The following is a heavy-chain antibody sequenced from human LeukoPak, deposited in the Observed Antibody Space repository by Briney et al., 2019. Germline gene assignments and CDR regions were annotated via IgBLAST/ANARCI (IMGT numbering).Heavy chain of an antibody. Sequence: SETLSLTCTVSSGSISSYYWSWIRQPPGKGLEWIGYIYYSGSTNYNPSLKSRVTISVDTSKNQFSLKLSSVTAADTAVYYCARTNPMVRGVIISPYYYYGMDVWGQGTTVTVSS. CDR2: IYYSGST. D-gene: IGHD3-10*01. V-gene: IGHV4-59*01. J-gene: IGHJ6*02. CDR1: SGSISSYY. CDR3: ARTNPMVRGVIISPYYYYGMDV.